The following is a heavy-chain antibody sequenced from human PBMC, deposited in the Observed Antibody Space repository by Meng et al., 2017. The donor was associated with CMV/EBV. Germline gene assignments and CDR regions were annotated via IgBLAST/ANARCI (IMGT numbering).Heavy chain of an antibody. D-gene: IGHD1-26*01. Sequence: GESLKISCAASGFTFSRIAMHWVRPAPGKGLEWVAFTSYDGRSKGYADSVKGRFTISRDNSKNTLFLEMNSLRAEDTAVYFCARDDVLGPTTPSNVGYFDYWGQGTRVTVSS. J-gene: IGHJ4*02. CDR3: ARDDVLGPTTPSNVGYFDY. CDR1: GFTFSRIA. V-gene: IGHV3-30*04. CDR2: TSYDGRSK.